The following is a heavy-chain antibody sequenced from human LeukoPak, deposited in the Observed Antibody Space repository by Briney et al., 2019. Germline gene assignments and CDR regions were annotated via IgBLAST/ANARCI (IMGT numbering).Heavy chain of an antibody. CDR2: ISSNGGST. Sequence: GGSLRLSCAASGFTFSSYAMHWVRQAPGKGLEYVSAISSNGGSTYYANSVKGRFTISRDNSKNTLYLQMNSLRAEDTAVYYCAKSSDGSGSYTYFDYWGQGTLVTVSS. D-gene: IGHD3-10*01. J-gene: IGHJ4*02. CDR1: GFTFSSYA. CDR3: AKSSDGSGSYTYFDY. V-gene: IGHV3-64*01.